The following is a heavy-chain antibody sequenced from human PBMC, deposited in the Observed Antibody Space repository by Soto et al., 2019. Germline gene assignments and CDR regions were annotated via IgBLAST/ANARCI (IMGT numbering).Heavy chain of an antibody. CDR2: ISWNSGSI. D-gene: IGHD6-19*01. J-gene: IGHJ3*02. V-gene: IGHV3-9*01. CDR3: AKDMGPAVAGWGGAFDI. CDR1: GFTFDDYA. Sequence: GGSLRLSCAASGFTFDDYAIHWVRQAPGKGLEWVSGISWNSGSIGYADSVKGRFTISRDNAKNSLYLQMNSLRAEDTALYYCAKDMGPAVAGWGGAFDIWGQGTMVTVSS.